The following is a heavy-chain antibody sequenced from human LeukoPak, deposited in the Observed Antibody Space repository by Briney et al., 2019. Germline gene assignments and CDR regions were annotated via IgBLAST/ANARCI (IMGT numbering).Heavy chain of an antibody. Sequence: GASVKVSCKASEYTFTGYYMHWVRQAPGQGLEWMGWINPNSGGTHYAPKFQSRVTMTRDTSISTAYMELSRLRSDDTAVYYCARGPYVPFPNWYFDLWGRGTLVTVSS. CDR3: ARGPYVPFPNWYFDL. CDR2: INPNSGGT. CDR1: EYTFTGYY. V-gene: IGHV1-2*02. D-gene: IGHD3-10*02. J-gene: IGHJ2*01.